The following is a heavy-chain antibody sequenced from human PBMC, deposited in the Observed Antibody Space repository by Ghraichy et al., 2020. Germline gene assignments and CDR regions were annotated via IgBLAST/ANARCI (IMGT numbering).Heavy chain of an antibody. V-gene: IGHV1-2*06. CDR2: ISPNSGGT. Sequence: ASVKVSCKASGYTFTGYYIHWVRQAPGQGLEWMGRISPNSGGTNYAQKFQGRVTMTRDTSISTAYMELSGLRSDDTAVYYCARDLEDTGDEYFDFWGQGTLVTVSS. CDR1: GYTFTGYY. J-gene: IGHJ4*02. CDR3: ARDLEDTGDEYFDF. D-gene: IGHD7-27*01.